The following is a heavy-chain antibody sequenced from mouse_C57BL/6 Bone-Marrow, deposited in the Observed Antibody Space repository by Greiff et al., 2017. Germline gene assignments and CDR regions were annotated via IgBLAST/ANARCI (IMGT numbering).Heavy chain of an antibody. CDR1: GYTFTSYY. CDR3: ARKDYCEYFDV. Sequence: VQLQQSGAELVKPGASVKLSCKASGYTFTSYYMPWVKQRPEQGLEWIGEIYPADGDTKYAPKFQGKATMTVDTSSSTAYLQHSSLTSEDTAVYYCARKDYCEYFDVWGTGTTVTVSS. D-gene: IGHD1-1*01. V-gene: IGHV1-69*02. J-gene: IGHJ1*03. CDR2: IYPADGDT.